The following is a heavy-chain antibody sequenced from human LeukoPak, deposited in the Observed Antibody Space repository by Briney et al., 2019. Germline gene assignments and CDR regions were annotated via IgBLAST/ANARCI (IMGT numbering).Heavy chain of an antibody. CDR2: IYYSGST. CDR1: GGSISSYY. CDR3: ARGGATLRWLQLPYYFDY. Sequence: SETLSLTCTVSGGSISSYYWSWIRQPPGKGLERIGYIYYSGSTNYNPSLKSRVTISVDTSKNQFSLKLSSVTAADTAVYYCARGGATLRWLQLPYYFDYWGQGTLVTVSS. J-gene: IGHJ4*02. D-gene: IGHD5-24*01. V-gene: IGHV4-59*08.